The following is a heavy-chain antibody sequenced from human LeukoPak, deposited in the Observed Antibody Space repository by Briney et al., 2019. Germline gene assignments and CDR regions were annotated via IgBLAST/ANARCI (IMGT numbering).Heavy chain of an antibody. CDR2: TYYRSKWYN. CDR1: GDSVSSNSAA. CDR3: ARSRYCSGGSCFLNWFDP. D-gene: IGHD2-15*01. J-gene: IGHJ5*02. Sequence: SQTLSLTCAISGDSVSSNSAAWNWIRQSPSRGLEWLGRTYYRSKWYNDYAVSVKSRITINPDTSKNQFSLQLNSVTPEDTAVYYCARSRYCSGGSCFLNWFDPWGQGTLVTVPS. V-gene: IGHV6-1*01.